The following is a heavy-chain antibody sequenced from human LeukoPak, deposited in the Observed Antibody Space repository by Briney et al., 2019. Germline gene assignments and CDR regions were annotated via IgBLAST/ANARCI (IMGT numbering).Heavy chain of an antibody. J-gene: IGHJ2*01. CDR3: AKVLDNWNFDL. CDR2: IRDSGDST. Sequence: GGSLRLSCAASGFTFSSYAMSWVRQAPGKGLEWVSSIRDSGDSTYYTDSVKGRFTISRDNSKNTLYLQMNSLRAGDTAVYYCAKVLDNWNFDLWGRGTQVTVSS. CDR1: GFTFSSYA. D-gene: IGHD3-16*01. V-gene: IGHV3-23*01.